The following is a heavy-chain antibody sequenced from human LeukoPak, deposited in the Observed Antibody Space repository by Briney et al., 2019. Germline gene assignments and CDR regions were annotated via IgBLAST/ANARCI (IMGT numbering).Heavy chain of an antibody. CDR1: GGSISSYY. CDR3: ARDWVDYDIFLMDV. Sequence: PSETLSLTCTVSGGSISSYYWSWIRQPAGKGLEWIGRIYTSGSTNYNPSLESRVTMSVDTSKNQFSLKLSSVTAADTAVYYCARDWVDYDIFLMDVWGQGTTVTVSS. V-gene: IGHV4-4*07. J-gene: IGHJ6*02. D-gene: IGHD3-9*01. CDR2: IYTSGST.